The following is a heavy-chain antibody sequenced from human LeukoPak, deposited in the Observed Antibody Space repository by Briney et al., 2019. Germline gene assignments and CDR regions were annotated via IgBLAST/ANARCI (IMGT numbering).Heavy chain of an antibody. CDR1: GFTFSSYG. CDR3: ARVGAEYSYGYSYYYYGMDV. J-gene: IGHJ6*02. CDR2: IRYDGSNK. V-gene: IGHV3-30*02. D-gene: IGHD5-18*01. Sequence: PGGSLRLSCAASGFTFSSYGMHWVRQAPGKGLEWVAFIRYDGSNKYYADSVKGRFTISRDNAKNTLYLQMNSLRAEDTAVYYCARVGAEYSYGYSYYYYGMDVWGQGTTVTVSS.